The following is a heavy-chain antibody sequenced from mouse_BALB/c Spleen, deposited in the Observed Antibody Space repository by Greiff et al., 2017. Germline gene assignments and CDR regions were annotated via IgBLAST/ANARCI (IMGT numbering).Heavy chain of an antibody. CDR1: GYAFSSSW. J-gene: IGHJ4*01. CDR3: ARAITPTAMDY. V-gene: IGHV1-82*01. D-gene: IGHD1-2*01. CDR2: IYPGDGDT. Sequence: QVQLQQSGPELVKPGASVKISCKASGYAFSSSWMNWVKQRPGQGLEWIGRIYPGDGDTNYNGKFKGKATLTADKSSSTAYMQLSSLTSVDSAVYFCARAITPTAMDYWGQGTSVTVSS.